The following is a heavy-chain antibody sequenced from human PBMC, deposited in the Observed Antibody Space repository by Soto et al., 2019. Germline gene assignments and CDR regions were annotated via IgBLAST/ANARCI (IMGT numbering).Heavy chain of an antibody. D-gene: IGHD6-13*01. CDR2: INHSGST. Sequence: SETLSLTCAVYGGSFSGYYWSWIRQPPGKGLEWIGEINHSGSTNYNPSLKSRVTISVDTSKNQFSLKLSSVTAADTAVYYCARASSYSRAMDVWGKGTTVTVSS. CDR1: GGSFSGYY. J-gene: IGHJ6*04. CDR3: ARASSYSRAMDV. V-gene: IGHV4-34*01.